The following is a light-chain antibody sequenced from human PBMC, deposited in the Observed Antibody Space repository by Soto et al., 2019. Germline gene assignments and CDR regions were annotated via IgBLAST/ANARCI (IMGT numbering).Light chain of an antibody. J-gene: IGLJ2*01. V-gene: IGLV2-8*01. CDR2: EVT. CDR3: SSYAGNNNLI. CDR1: SSDVGGYNY. Sequence: QSALTQPPSASGSPGQSVTISCTGTSSDVGGYNYVSWFQQHPGKAPKLMIYEVTKRPSGVPARFSGSKSGNTASLTVSGLQAEDEADYYCSSYAGNNNLIFGGGTQLTVL.